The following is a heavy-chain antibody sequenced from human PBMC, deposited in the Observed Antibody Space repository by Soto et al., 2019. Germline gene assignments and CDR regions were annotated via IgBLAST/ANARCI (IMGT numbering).Heavy chain of an antibody. CDR3: AKRAVSMVRGLNPYYMDV. D-gene: IGHD3-10*01. Sequence: EVQLLESGGGLVQPGGSLRLSCAASGFTFSSYALSWVRQAPGKGLEWVSAISGSGGSTYYADSVKGRFTISRDNSKNTLYLQMNSLRAEDTAVYFWAKRAVSMVRGLNPYYMDVWGKGTTVTVSS. J-gene: IGHJ6*03. CDR1: GFTFSSYA. CDR2: ISGSGGST. V-gene: IGHV3-23*01.